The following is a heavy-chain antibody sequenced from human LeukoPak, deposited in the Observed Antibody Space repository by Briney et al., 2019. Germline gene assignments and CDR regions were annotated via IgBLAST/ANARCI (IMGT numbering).Heavy chain of an antibody. Sequence: GGSLRLSCGVSGFTVSSNYMSWVRQAPGKGLEWISVIYGGGGTYYADSVKGRFTISGDNSKNTLYLQMNTLRAEDTAVYYCARSDGIATTGPFDYWGQGTLVTVS. J-gene: IGHJ4*02. V-gene: IGHV3-53*01. D-gene: IGHD6-13*01. CDR3: ARSDGIATTGPFDY. CDR1: GFTVSSNY. CDR2: IYGGGGT.